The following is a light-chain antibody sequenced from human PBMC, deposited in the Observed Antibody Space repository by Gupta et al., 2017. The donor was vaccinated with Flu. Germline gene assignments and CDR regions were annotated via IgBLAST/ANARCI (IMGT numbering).Light chain of an antibody. Sequence: IWMTQSPSLLSASTGDRVTISCRMSHGISSYLAWYQQKPGKAPELLIYSASTLQSGVPSRFSGSGSGTDFTLTISCLQSEDFATYYCQQDDSFPITFGRGTKVEIK. CDR1: HGISSY. CDR2: SAS. V-gene: IGKV1D-8*01. CDR3: QQDDSFPIT. J-gene: IGKJ4*01.